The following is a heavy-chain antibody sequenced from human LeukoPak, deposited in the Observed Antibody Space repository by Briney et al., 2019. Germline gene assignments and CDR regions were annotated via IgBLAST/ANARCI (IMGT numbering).Heavy chain of an antibody. J-gene: IGHJ4*02. D-gene: IGHD2-2*02. CDR3: ASYLGYCSSTSCYTFDY. CDR1: GFLFSSYS. CDR2: ISSSGSYI. Sequence: GGSLRLSCAASGFLFSSYSMNWVRQAPGKGLEWVSSISSSGSYIYYADSVKGRFTISRDNSKNSLYLQMNSLRDEDTAVYSCASYLGYCSSTSCYTFDYWGQGTLVTVSS. V-gene: IGHV3-21*01.